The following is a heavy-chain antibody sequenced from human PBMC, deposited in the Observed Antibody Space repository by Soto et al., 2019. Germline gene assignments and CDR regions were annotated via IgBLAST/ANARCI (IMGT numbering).Heavy chain of an antibody. Sequence: GESLKISCAASGFTFSSYAMSWVRQAPGKGLEWVSAISGSGGSTYYADSVKGRFTISRDNAKNPLYLQMNSLRAEDTAVYYCARGLDYYDSSGQTLDYWGQGTLVTVSS. CDR1: GFTFSSYA. CDR2: ISGSGGST. CDR3: ARGLDYYDSSGQTLDY. V-gene: IGHV3-23*01. J-gene: IGHJ4*02. D-gene: IGHD3-22*01.